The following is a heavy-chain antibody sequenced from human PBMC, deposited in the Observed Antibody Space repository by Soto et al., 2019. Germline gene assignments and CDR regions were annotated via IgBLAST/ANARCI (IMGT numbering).Heavy chain of an antibody. CDR1: GGSISSSSYY. V-gene: IGHV4-39*01. J-gene: IGHJ6*03. CDR3: ATNTLDYYGSGRLLGYMDV. D-gene: IGHD3-10*01. CDR2: IYYSGST. Sequence: SETLSLTCTVSGGSISSSSYYWGWIRQPPGKGLEWIGSIYYSGSTYYNPSLKSRVTISVDTSKNQFSLKLSSVTAADTDVYYCATNTLDYYGSGRLLGYMDVWGKGTTVTVSS.